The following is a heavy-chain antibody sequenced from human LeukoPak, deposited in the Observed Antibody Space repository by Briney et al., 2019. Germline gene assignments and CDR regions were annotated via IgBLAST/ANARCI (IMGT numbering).Heavy chain of an antibody. D-gene: IGHD3-16*01. J-gene: IGHJ4*02. CDR3: AKDGGQGADY. V-gene: IGHV3-23*01. CDR1: GFSFSSYA. CDR2: ISGSDGST. Sequence: GGSLRLSCAASGFSFSSYAMSWVRQAPGKGLEWVSGISGSDGSTYYADSVKGRFTISRDNSKNTLYLQMNSLRAEDMAVYYCAKDGGQGADYWGQGTLVSVSS.